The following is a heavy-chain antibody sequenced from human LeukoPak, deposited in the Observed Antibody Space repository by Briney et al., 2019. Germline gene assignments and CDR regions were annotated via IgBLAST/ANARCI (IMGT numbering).Heavy chain of an antibody. J-gene: IGHJ6*03. CDR2: INPSGGST. CDR1: GYTFTSYY. V-gene: IGHV1-46*01. D-gene: IGHD6-19*01. CDR3: ASHSSGYPYYYYMDV. Sequence: ASVKVSCKASGYTFTSYYMHWVRQAPGQGLEWMGIINPSGGSTSYAQKFQGRVTMTRDTSISTAYMELSRLRSDDTAVYYCASHSSGYPYYYYMDVWGKGTTVTISS.